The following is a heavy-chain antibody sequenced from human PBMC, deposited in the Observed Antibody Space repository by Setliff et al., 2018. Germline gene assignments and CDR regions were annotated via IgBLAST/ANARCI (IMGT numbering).Heavy chain of an antibody. CDR1: GDSMNSGVYY. Sequence: KTSETLSLTCKVSGDSMNSGVYYWAWIRQPPGKGLEWIGRIYSGGTTYYNSSLKSRVTISVDTSKSQFSLRLNSVTAADTAVYYCARTGTYRYFDYWGQGTVVTVSS. CDR2: IYSGGTT. CDR3: ARTGTYRYFDY. D-gene: IGHD1-1*01. V-gene: IGHV4-39*01. J-gene: IGHJ4*02.